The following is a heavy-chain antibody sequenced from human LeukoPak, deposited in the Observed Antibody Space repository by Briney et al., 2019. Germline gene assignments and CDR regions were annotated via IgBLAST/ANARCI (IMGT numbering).Heavy chain of an antibody. Sequence: GDSLRLSCAASGFSVSDAWMNWVRQAPGKGLEWVGRIKSKTDGGTTDYSAPVKGRFTISRDDSKNTLYLQMNSLKTEDTAVYYCTPDPKAYHFDYWGQGTLVTVSS. J-gene: IGHJ4*02. D-gene: IGHD2-2*01. V-gene: IGHV3-15*01. CDR1: GFSVSDAW. CDR3: TPDPKAYHFDY. CDR2: IKSKTDGGTT.